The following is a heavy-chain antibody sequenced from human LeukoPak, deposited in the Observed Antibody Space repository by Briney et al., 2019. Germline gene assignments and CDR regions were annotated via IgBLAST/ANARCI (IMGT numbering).Heavy chain of an antibody. Sequence: SETLSLTCAVSGGSFSDDNWWSWVRQTPGKGLEWIGEICRSGATNYNPSLKSRVTMSVDKSKNQFSLQLNSVTAADTAIYYCARDCSGGSCPTGGYDVFDFWGHGIRVIVSS. CDR3: ARDCSGGSCPTGGYDVFDF. CDR1: GGSFSDDNW. CDR2: ICRSGAT. D-gene: IGHD2-15*01. J-gene: IGHJ3*01. V-gene: IGHV4-4*02.